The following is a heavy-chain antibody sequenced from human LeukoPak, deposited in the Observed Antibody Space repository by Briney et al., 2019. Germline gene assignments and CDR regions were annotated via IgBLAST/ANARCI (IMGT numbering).Heavy chain of an antibody. Sequence: GGSLRLSCAASGFTFSSYWMSWVRQAPGKGLEWVANIKQDGSEKYYVDSVKGRFTISRDNAKNSLYLQMTSLRGEDTAVYYCAEDNQWLDYYYYCMDVWGKGTTVTVSS. D-gene: IGHD6-19*01. V-gene: IGHV3-7*01. CDR3: AEDNQWLDYYYYCMDV. J-gene: IGHJ6*03. CDR1: GFTFSSYW. CDR2: IKQDGSEK.